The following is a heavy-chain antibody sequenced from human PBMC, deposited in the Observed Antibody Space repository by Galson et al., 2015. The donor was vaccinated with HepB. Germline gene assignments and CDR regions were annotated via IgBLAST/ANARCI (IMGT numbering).Heavy chain of an antibody. CDR1: GYIFTNYF. V-gene: IGHV1-2*06. D-gene: IGHD3-16*01. CDR2: INPNSGGT. J-gene: IGHJ4*02. Sequence: SVKVSCKASGYIFTNYFMHWVRQAPGQGLEWMGRINPNSGGTNYAQKFQGRVTMTWDTSVSTAYMELNRLRADDTAVYYCTRGGVFQKEDDYWGQGTLVTVSS. CDR3: TRGGVFQKEDDY.